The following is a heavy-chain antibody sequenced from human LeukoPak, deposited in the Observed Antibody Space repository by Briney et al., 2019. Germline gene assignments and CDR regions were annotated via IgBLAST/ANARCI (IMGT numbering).Heavy chain of an antibody. CDR1: GGSISRNSW. Sequence: SETLSLTCDVSGGSISRNSWWSRVRQPPGKGLEWVGEIHHRGSTNYNPSLKSPVTISVDTSTNPHSLKLTSATATDTAVYNCARDHGEEGGYHFDSWGQGTLVTVSS. D-gene: IGHD3-10*01. CDR3: ARDHGEEGGYHFDS. V-gene: IGHV4-4*02. CDR2: IHHRGST. J-gene: IGHJ4*02.